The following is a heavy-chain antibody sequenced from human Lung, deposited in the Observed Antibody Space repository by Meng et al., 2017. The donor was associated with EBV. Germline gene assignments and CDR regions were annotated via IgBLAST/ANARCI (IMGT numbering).Heavy chain of an antibody. CDR2: IYHGVNI. J-gene: IGHJ5*02. Sequence: GSRRVLPPHPRSPTCSVSCDSITSGDYSWTWIRQQPGKGLEWIGYIYHGVNIYYTPSLRSRVTISVDKSRNQFSLKLTSVSAADTAVYYCVRDTRRGGGWFDPWGQGTLVTVSS. D-gene: IGHD3-10*01. V-gene: IGHV4-30-2*01. CDR1: CDSITSGDYS. CDR3: VRDTRRGGGWFDP.